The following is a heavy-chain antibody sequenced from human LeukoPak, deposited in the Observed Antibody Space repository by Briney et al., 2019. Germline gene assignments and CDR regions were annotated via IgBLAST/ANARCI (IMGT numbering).Heavy chain of an antibody. V-gene: IGHV4-59*01. D-gene: IGHD3-10*01. CDR2: IYYSGST. CDR3: AKSDYYGASDY. J-gene: IGHJ4*02. Sequence: PSETLSLTCAVYGGSFSGYYWSWIRQPPGKGLEWIGYIYYSGSTNYNPSLKSRVTISVDTSKNQFSLKLSSVTAADTAIYYCAKSDYYGASDYWGQGTLVTVSS. CDR1: GGSFSGYY.